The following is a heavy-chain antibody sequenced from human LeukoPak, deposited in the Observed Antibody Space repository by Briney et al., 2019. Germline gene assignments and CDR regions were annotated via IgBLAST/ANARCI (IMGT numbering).Heavy chain of an antibody. CDR3: ARSIVGATPFDP. J-gene: IGHJ5*02. V-gene: IGHV3-21*04. CDR1: GFTFSSYS. CDR2: ISSSSSYI. D-gene: IGHD1-26*01. Sequence: PGGSLRLSCAASGFTFSSYSMNWVRQAPGKGLEWVSSISSSSSYIYYADSVKGRFTISRDNSKNTLYLQMNSLRAEDTAVYYCARSIVGATPFDPWGQGTLVTVSS.